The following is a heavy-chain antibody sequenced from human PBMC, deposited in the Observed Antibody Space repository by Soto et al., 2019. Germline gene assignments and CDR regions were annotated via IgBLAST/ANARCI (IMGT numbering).Heavy chain of an antibody. CDR3: ARVRYGYSYYYGMDV. CDR2: INHSGST. V-gene: IGHV4-34*01. Sequence: SETLSLTCAVYGGSFSGYYWSWIRQPPGKGLEWIGEINHSGSTNYNPSLKSRVTISVDTSKKQFSLKLSSVTAADTAVYYCARVRYGYSYYYGMDVWGQGTTVTVSS. J-gene: IGHJ6*02. CDR1: GGSFSGYY. D-gene: IGHD3-9*01.